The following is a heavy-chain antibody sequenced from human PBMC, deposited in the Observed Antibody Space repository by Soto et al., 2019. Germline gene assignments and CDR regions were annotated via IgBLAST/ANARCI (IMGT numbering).Heavy chain of an antibody. D-gene: IGHD3-10*01. CDR1: GFTFDDYT. CDR2: ISWDGGST. V-gene: IGHV3-43*01. Sequence: LSLTCAASGFTFDDYTMHWVRQAPGKGLEWVSLISWDGGSTYYADSVKGRFTISRDNSKNSLYLQMNSLRTEDTALYYCAKAYYYGSGSPYYFDYWGQGTLVTVSS. J-gene: IGHJ4*02. CDR3: AKAYYYGSGSPYYFDY.